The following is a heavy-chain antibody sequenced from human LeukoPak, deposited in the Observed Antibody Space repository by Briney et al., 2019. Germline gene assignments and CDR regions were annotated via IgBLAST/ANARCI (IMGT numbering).Heavy chain of an antibody. CDR2: ISAYNGNT. CDR1: GYTFTTYV. V-gene: IGHV1-18*01. CDR3: ARGSTARYYYDSSGYYRGAVDY. D-gene: IGHD3-22*01. J-gene: IGHJ4*02. Sequence: ASVKVSCKASGYTFTTYVISWVRQAPGQGLEWMGWISAYNGNTNYAQKFQGRVTMTTDTSTSTAYMELRSLRSDDTAVYYCARGSTARYYYDSSGYYRGAVDYWGQGTLVTISS.